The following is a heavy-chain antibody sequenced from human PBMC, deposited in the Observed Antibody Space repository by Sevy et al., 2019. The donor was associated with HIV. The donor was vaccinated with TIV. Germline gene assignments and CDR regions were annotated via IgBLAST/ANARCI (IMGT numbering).Heavy chain of an antibody. J-gene: IGHJ6*02. CDR1: GFTFNTHA. V-gene: IGHV3-23*01. CDR2: ISGPGSST. CDR3: AREGTIFGVVTYGMDV. Sequence: GRSLRLSCAASGFTFNTHAMNWVRQAPGKGLEWVSVISGPGSSTYYVDSVKGRFTISRDNSKNILYLQMNSLRAEDTAVYYCAREGTIFGVVTYGMDVWGQGTTVTVSS. D-gene: IGHD3-3*01.